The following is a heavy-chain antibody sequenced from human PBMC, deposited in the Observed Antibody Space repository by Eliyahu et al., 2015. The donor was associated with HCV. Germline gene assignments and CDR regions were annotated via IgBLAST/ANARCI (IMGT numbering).Heavy chain of an antibody. CDR1: GFSLSXXGMC. Sequence: QVTLRESGPALVKPTQTLTLTCTFSGFSLSXXGMCVSWIRQPPGKALEWLALXDWDDDKYYSTSLKTRLTISKDTSKNQVVLTMTNMDPVDTATYYCARVLGGITGWFGELRYYGMDVWGQGTTVTVSS. CDR3: ARVLGGITGWFGELRYYGMDV. D-gene: IGHD3-10*01. V-gene: IGHV2-70*01. J-gene: IGHJ6*02. CDR2: XDWDDDK.